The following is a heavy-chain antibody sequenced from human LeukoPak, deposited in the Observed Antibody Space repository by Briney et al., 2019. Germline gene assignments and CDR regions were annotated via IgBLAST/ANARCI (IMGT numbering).Heavy chain of an antibody. CDR2: ISAYNGNT. D-gene: IGHD6-13*01. CDR3: ARDEGGIAASGPYYFDY. J-gene: IGHJ4*02. Sequence: ASVKVSCKASGYTFTSYGISWVRQAPGQGLEWMGWISAYNGNTNYAQKLQGRATMTTDTSTSTAYMELRSLRSDDTAVYYCARDEGGIAASGPYYFDYWGQGTLVTVSS. V-gene: IGHV1-18*01. CDR1: GYTFTSYG.